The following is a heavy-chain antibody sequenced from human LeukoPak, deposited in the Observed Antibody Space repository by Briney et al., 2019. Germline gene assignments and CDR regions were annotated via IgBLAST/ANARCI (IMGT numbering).Heavy chain of an antibody. J-gene: IGHJ4*02. CDR2: IYHSGST. D-gene: IGHD3-22*01. CDR1: GGSISSGGYS. Sequence: PSQTLSLTCAVSGGSISSGGYSWSWIRQPPGKGLEWIGYIYHSGSTYYNPSLKSRVTISVDTSKNQFSLKLSSVTAADTAVYYCARGTAPYDSSGYWGQGTLVTVSS. V-gene: IGHV4-30-2*01. CDR3: ARGTAPYDSSGY.